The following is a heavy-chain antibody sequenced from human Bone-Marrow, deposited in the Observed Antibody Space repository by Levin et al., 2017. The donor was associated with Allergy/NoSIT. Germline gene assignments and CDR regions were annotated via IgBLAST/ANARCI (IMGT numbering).Heavy chain of an antibody. CDR1: GFNFSSSE. CDR3: AKALYK. Sequence: AGGSLRLSCAASGFNFSSSEMNWVRQAPGKGLEWVSYIRSNGKRIYYADSVKGRFTISRDNAKNLLFLQMNSLRAEDTAVYYCAKALYKWGQGTLVTVSS. V-gene: IGHV3-48*03. CDR2: IRSNGKRI. D-gene: IGHD1-14*01. J-gene: IGHJ4*02.